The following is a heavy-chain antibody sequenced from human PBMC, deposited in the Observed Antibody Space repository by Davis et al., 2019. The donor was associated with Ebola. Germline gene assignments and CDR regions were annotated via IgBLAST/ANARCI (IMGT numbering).Heavy chain of an antibody. V-gene: IGHV3-7*01. J-gene: IGHJ4*02. CDR2: IKQDGSEK. Sequence: GESLKISCEASGFSFKDYGMHWVRQAPGKGLEWVANIKQDGSEKYYVDSVKGRFTISRDNAKNSLYLQMNSLRAEDTAVYYCARDMGRGWGQGTLVTVSS. D-gene: IGHD3-10*01. CDR1: GFSFKDYG. CDR3: ARDMGRG.